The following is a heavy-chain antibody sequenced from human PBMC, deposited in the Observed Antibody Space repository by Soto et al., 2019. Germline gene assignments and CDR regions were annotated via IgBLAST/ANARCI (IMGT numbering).Heavy chain of an antibody. V-gene: IGHV5-51*01. Sequence: RRTFWRDSRYSFTIYWIVWVRPMPGNGLEWMGIIYPGDSDTRYSPSFQGQVTISADKSISTAYLKWSSLKASDTAMYYCASHDQTMTAVRDYLGQG. CDR3: ASHDQTMTAVRDY. J-gene: IGHJ4*02. CDR1: RYSFTIYW. D-gene: IGHD3-22*01. CDR2: IYPGDSDT.